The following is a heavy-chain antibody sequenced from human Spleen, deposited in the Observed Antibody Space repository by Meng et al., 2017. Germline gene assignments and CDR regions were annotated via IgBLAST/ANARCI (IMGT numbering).Heavy chain of an antibody. V-gene: IGHV1-69*06. CDR2: IIPIFGTA. CDR3: ARVAREYYYGMEC. Sequence: SVKVSCKASGGTFSSYAISWVRQAPGQGLEWMGGIIPIFGTANYAQKFQGRVTITADKSTSTAYMELSSRRSEDTAVYYCARVAREYYYGMECWGQGTTVTVSS. CDR1: GGTFSSYA. J-gene: IGHJ6*02.